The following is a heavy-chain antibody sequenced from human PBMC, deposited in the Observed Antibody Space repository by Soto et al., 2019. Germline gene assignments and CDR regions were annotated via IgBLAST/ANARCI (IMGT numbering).Heavy chain of an antibody. V-gene: IGHV5-51*01. J-gene: IGHJ6*03. CDR2: IYPGDSDT. Sequence: GESLKLSCTGSGYSFTSYLIGWVRQMPGKGLEWMGIIYPGDSDTRYSPSFQGQVTISADKSISTAYLQWSSLKASDTAMYYCARLPLGYCSGGSCYHLYYYYYMDVWGKGTTVTVSS. CDR1: GYSFTSYL. CDR3: ARLPLGYCSGGSCYHLYYYYYMDV. D-gene: IGHD2-15*01.